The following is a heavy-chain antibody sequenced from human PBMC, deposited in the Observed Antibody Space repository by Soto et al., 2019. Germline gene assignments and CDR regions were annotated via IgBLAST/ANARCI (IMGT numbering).Heavy chain of an antibody. D-gene: IGHD3-22*01. CDR1: GGSFSGYY. J-gene: IGHJ6*02. Sequence: SETLSLTCAVYGGSFSGYYWSWIRQPPGKGLEWIGEINHSGSTNYNPSLKSRVTISVDTSKNQFSLKLSSVTAADTAVYYCARAHYYYDSSGYPTQMDVWGQGTTVTV. CDR3: ARAHYYYDSSGYPTQMDV. CDR2: INHSGST. V-gene: IGHV4-34*01.